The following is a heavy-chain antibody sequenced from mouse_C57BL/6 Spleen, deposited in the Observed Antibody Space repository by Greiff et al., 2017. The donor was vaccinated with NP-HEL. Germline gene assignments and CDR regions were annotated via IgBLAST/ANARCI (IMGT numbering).Heavy chain of an antibody. CDR2: INPNNGGT. CDR1: GYTFTDYY. Sequence: VQLQQSGPELVKPGASVKISCKASGYTFTDYYMNWVKQSHGKSLEWIGDINPNNGGTSYNQKFKGKATLTVDESSSTAYMELRSLTSEDSAVYYCARGGPWFAYWGQGTLVTVSA. CDR3: ARGGPWFAY. V-gene: IGHV1-26*01. J-gene: IGHJ3*01.